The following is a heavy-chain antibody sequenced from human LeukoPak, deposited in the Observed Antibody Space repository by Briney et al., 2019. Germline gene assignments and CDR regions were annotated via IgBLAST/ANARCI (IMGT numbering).Heavy chain of an antibody. D-gene: IGHD1-26*01. CDR1: GFTVSSNY. J-gene: IGHJ4*02. CDR3: ARAHSGSYLFDY. Sequence: GGSLRLSCAASGFTVSSNYMSWVRQAPGKGLEWVSYISSSGSTIYYADSVKGRFTISRDNAKNSLYLQMNSLRAEDTAVYYCARAHSGSYLFDYWGQGTLVTVSS. CDR2: ISSSGSTI. V-gene: IGHV3-11*04.